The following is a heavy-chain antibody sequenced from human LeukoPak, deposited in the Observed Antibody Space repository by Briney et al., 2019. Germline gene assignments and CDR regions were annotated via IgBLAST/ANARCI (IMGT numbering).Heavy chain of an antibody. Sequence: PGGSLRLSCAVSGFSFNNYWMSWVRQAPGKGLEWVANIKQDGSEKYYVDSVKGRFSISRGNAKNSLYLQMNSLRAEDTAVYYCARDYDFWSGYLDYWGQGTLVTVSS. CDR2: IKQDGSEK. J-gene: IGHJ4*02. CDR1: GFSFNNYW. CDR3: ARDYDFWSGYLDY. V-gene: IGHV3-7*05. D-gene: IGHD3-3*01.